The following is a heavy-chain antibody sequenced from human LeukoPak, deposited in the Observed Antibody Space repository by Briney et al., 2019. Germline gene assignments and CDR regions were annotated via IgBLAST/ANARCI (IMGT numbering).Heavy chain of an antibody. D-gene: IGHD2-2*01. J-gene: IGHJ4*02. Sequence: GGSLRLSCAASGFTFSSYGMHWVRQAPGKGLEWVAFIRYDGGNKYYGDSVKGRFTISRDNSKNTLYLQMNSLRAEDTAVYYCAKDRVNCSSTSCYSVGGNFDYWGQGTLVTVSS. CDR1: GFTFSSYG. V-gene: IGHV3-30*02. CDR3: AKDRVNCSSTSCYSVGGNFDY. CDR2: IRYDGGNK.